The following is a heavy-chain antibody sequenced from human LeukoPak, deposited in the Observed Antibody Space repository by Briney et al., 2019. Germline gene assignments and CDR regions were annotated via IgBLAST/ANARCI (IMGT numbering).Heavy chain of an antibody. CDR1: GGSISSYY. CDR3: ARPDYLLYCSGGSCQSRLDAFDL. J-gene: IGHJ3*01. V-gene: IGHV4-59*08. CDR2: VYHSGST. D-gene: IGHD2-15*01. Sequence: TSETLSLTCTVSGGSISSYYWSWIRQPPGKGLEWIGWVYHSGSTNYNPSLKSRVTISVDTSKNQFSLELSSVTAADTAVYYCARPDYLLYCSGGSCQSRLDAFDLWGQGTMVTVSS.